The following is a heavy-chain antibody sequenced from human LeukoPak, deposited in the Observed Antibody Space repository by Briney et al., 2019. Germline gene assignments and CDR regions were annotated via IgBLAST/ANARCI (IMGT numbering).Heavy chain of an antibody. J-gene: IGHJ4*02. CDR2: INPNSGGT. D-gene: IGHD6-13*01. CDR1: GYTFTGYY. CDR3: ARGPPYSSSWYVDY. V-gene: IGHV1-2*02. Sequence: ASVKVSCKTSGYTFTGYYLHWVRQAPGQGLEWMGWINPNSGGTNYAQKFQGRVTMTRDTSISTAYMELSRLRSDDTAVYYCARGPPYSSSWYVDYCGQGTLVTVSS.